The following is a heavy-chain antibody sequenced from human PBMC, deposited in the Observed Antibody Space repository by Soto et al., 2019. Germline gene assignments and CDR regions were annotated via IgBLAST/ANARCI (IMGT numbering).Heavy chain of an antibody. V-gene: IGHV3-23*01. J-gene: IGHJ4*02. D-gene: IGHD2-15*01. CDR1: GFTFSNYA. Sequence: EVQLLESGGGLLRPGGSLRLSCTASGFTFSNYAMSWVRQAPGKGLEWVSTFSSGGGGTYYADSVKGRFTISRDNSKNTLSLQMNSLRAEDTAVYYCTKANRYCSGANCFTFDYWGLGTLVTVSS. CDR3: TKANRYCSGANCFTFDY. CDR2: FSSGGGGT.